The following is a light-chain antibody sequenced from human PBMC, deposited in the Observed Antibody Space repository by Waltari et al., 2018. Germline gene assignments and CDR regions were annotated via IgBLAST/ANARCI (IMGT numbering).Light chain of an antibody. V-gene: IGKV3-11*01. CDR1: QNVGNS. J-gene: IGKJ2*01. CDR3: QQRSNWHT. Sequence: ENVLTQSPATLSLSPGEAATLSCRASQNVGNSLAWYQHKPGQAPRLLIYDAANSAPGIPARFSGSGSGTDFTLTISSLEPDDFAVYYCQQRSNWHTFGQGTRLEIK. CDR2: DAA.